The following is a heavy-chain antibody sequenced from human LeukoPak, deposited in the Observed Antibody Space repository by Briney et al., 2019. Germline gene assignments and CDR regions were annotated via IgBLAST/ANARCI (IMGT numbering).Heavy chain of an antibody. V-gene: IGHV3-23*01. D-gene: IGHD4/OR15-4a*01. CDR1: GFTFSSCA. Sequence: PGGPLRLSCAASGFTFSSCAMSWVRQAPGKGLEWVSAISGSGGSTFYADSMKGRFTNSTDNSKNTMYLQKNSLRAEDTAVYYCAKEHDYGGYFDYWGQGTLVTVSS. CDR3: AKEHDYGGYFDY. J-gene: IGHJ4*02. CDR2: ISGSGGST.